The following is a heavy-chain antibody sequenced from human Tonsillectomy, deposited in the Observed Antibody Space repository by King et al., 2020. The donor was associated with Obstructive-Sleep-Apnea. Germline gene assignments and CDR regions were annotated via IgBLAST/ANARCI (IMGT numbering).Heavy chain of an antibody. CDR1: GGSFSGFS. CDR3: GRNDYGDYGALD. J-gene: IGHJ4*02. CDR2: INGSGST. Sequence: VQLQQWGAGLLKPSETLSLTCAVSGGSFSGFSWSWIRQPPGKGLEWIGDINGSGSTNYAPSLKSRVTISIDTSKNQFSLKLSSVTAADTAVYYCGRNDYGDYGALDWGQGTLVTVAS. D-gene: IGHD4-17*01. V-gene: IGHV4-34*01.